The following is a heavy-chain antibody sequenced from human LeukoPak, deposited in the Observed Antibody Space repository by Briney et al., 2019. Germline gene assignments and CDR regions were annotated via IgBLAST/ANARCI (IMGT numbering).Heavy chain of an antibody. CDR2: ISSSSSYI. CDR3: ARGGQQWPADTFNI. J-gene: IGHJ3*02. Sequence: GGSLRLSCAASGFAFSYYIMSWVRQAPGKGLEWVSSISSSSSYIYYADSVKGRFTISRDNAKKSVYLQMYSLRVEDTAVYYCARGGQQWPADTFNIWGQGTMVTVSS. V-gene: IGHV3-21*01. D-gene: IGHD6-19*01. CDR1: GFAFSYYI.